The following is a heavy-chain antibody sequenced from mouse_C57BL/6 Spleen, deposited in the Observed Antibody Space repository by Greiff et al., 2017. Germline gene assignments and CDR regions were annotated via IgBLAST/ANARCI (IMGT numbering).Heavy chain of an antibody. D-gene: IGHD2-4*01. CDR3: ARRGIYYDYDGDYFDY. J-gene: IGHJ2*01. Sequence: LQQSGPELVKPGASVKISCKASGYTFTDYYINWVKQRPGQGLEWIGWIYPGSGNTKYNEKFKGKATLTVDTSSSTAYMQLSSLTSEDSAVYFCARRGIYYDYDGDYFDYWGQGTTLTVSS. CDR2: IYPGSGNT. CDR1: GYTFTDYY. V-gene: IGHV1-84*01.